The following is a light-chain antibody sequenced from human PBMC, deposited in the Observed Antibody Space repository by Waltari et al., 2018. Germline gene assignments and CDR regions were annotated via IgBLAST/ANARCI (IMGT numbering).Light chain of an antibody. CDR1: QSVLYSSNNKNY. CDR2: WAS. CDR3: QQYYNTPFT. Sequence: DIVMTQSPDSLAVSLGERVTINCKSSQSVLYSSNNKNYLAWYQQKPGQPPKLLIYWASTRKSGVPDRFSGSGSGTDFTLTINSLQAEDVAVYYCQQYYNTPFTFAPGTKVEFK. J-gene: IGKJ3*01. V-gene: IGKV4-1*01.